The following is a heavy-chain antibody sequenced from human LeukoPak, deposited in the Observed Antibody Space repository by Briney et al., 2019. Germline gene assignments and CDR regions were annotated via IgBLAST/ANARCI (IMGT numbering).Heavy chain of an antibody. J-gene: IGHJ4*02. CDR2: IYSSGNT. CDR1: GASISSSNYY. CDR3: AKSNGYGLIDY. D-gene: IGHD5-12*01. V-gene: IGHV4-39*01. Sequence: PSETLSLTCAVSGASISSSNYYCGWVRQSPGKGLEWIGNIYSSGNTYYNASLKSRVTMYIDTSKNQFSLKLSSVTAADTAMYYCAKSNGYGLIDYWGQGTLVTVSS.